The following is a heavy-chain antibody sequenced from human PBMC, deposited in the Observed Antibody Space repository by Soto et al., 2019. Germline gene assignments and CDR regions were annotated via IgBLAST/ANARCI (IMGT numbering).Heavy chain of an antibody. J-gene: IGHJ4*02. CDR3: ARLRADSYDILTGYYLDY. D-gene: IGHD3-9*01. V-gene: IGHV4-39*01. CDR2: IYYSGST. Sequence: SETLSLTCTVSGGSISSSSYYWGWIRQPPGKGLEWIGSIYYSGSTYYNPSLKSRVTISVDTSKNQFSLKLSPVTAADTAVYYCARLRADSYDILTGYYLDYWGQGTLVTVSS. CDR1: GGSISSSSYY.